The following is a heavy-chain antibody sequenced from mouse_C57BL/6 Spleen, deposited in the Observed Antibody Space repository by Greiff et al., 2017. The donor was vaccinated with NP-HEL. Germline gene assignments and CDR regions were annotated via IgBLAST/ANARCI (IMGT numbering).Heavy chain of an antibody. CDR2: INPSNGGT. D-gene: IGHD2-1*01. V-gene: IGHV1-53*01. CDR3: ASGGGNYPYYYAMDY. CDR1: GYTFTSYW. Sequence: QVQLQQPGTELVKPGASVKLSCKASGYTFTSYWMHWVKQRPGQGLEWIGNINPSNGGTNYNEKFKSKATLTVDKSSSTAYMQLSSLTSEDSAVYYCASGGGNYPYYYAMDYWGQGTSVTVSS. J-gene: IGHJ4*01.